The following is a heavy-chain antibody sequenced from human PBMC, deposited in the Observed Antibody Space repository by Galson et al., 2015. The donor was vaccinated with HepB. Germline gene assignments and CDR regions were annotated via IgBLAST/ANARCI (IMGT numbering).Heavy chain of an antibody. D-gene: IGHD6-13*01. CDR1: GYTFTSYG. V-gene: IGHV1-18*01. CDR3: ATAPSHSSSWYRGAFDI. J-gene: IGHJ3*02. Sequence: QSGAEVKKPGASVKVSCKASGYTFTSYGISWVRQAPGQGLEWMGWISAYNGNTNYAQKLQGRVTMTTDTSTSTAYMELGSLRSDDTAVYYCATAPSHSSSWYRGAFDIWGQGAMVTVSS. CDR2: ISAYNGNT.